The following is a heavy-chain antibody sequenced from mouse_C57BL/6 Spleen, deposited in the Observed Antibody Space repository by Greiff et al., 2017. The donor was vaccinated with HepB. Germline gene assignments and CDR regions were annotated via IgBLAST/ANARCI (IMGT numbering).Heavy chain of an antibody. CDR1: GFTFSSYA. CDR3: TRDALTGTNFDY. J-gene: IGHJ2*01. Sequence: EVQGVESGEGLVKPGGSLKLSCAASGFTFSSYAMSWVRQTPEKRLEWVAYISSGGDYIYYADTVKGRFTISRDNARNTLYLQMSSLKSEDTAMYYCTRDALTGTNFDYWGQGTTLTVSS. D-gene: IGHD4-1*01. CDR2: ISSGGDYI. V-gene: IGHV5-9-1*02.